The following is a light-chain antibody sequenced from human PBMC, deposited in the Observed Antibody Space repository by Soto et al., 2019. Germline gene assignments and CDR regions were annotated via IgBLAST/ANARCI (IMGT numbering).Light chain of an antibody. V-gene: IGKV3-11*01. CDR2: DST. Sequence: ETVLTQSPGTVSLSPGERATLSCRASQSIHTSLAWYQQKSGKPPRLVIYDSTLRANGVPDRFGGSRSGTEFTLTINSLEPEDFAVYYCQQRNVWPPITFGQGTRLEIK. CDR1: QSIHTS. CDR3: QQRNVWPPIT. J-gene: IGKJ5*01.